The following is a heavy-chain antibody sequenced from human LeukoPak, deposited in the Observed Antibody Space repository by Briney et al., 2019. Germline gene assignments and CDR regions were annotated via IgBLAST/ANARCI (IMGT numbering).Heavy chain of an antibody. D-gene: IGHD5-24*01. CDR3: ARQEWRWLPSTGGDY. CDR1: GGSTSSSSYY. Sequence: PSETLSLTCTVSGGSTSSSSYYWGWIRQPPGKGREWIGSIYYSGSTYYNPSLKSRVTIPVDTSKNQFSLKLSSVTAADTAVYYCARQEWRWLPSTGGDYWGQGTLVTVSS. CDR2: IYYSGST. J-gene: IGHJ4*02. V-gene: IGHV4-39*01.